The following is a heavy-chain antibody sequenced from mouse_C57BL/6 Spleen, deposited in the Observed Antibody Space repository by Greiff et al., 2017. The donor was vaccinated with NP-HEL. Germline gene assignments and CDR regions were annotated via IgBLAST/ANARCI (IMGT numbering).Heavy chain of an antibody. CDR2: ISSGSSTI. CDR3: ARPYFDV. J-gene: IGHJ1*03. CDR1: GFTFSDYG. Sequence: EVKVEESGGGLVKPGGSLKLSCAASGFTFSDYGMHWVRQAPEKGLEWVAYISSGSSTIYYAETVKGRFTISRDNAKNTLFLQMTSLRSEDTAMYYCARPYFDVWGTGTTVTVSS. V-gene: IGHV5-17*01.